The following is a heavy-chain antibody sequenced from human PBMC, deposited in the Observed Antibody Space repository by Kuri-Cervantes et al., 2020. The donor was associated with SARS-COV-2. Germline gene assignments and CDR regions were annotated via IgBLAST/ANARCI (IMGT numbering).Heavy chain of an antibody. CDR2: IYPGDSDT. CDR3: ARGLHWNYGTYYYYYYMDV. D-gene: IGHD1-7*01. J-gene: IGHJ6*03. V-gene: IGHV5-51*01. Sequence: GESLKISCKGSGYSFTSYWIDWVRQMPGKGPEWMGIIYPGDSDTRYSPSFQGQVTISADKSISTAYLQWSSLKASDTAMYYCARGLHWNYGTYYYYYYMDVWGKGTTVTSP. CDR1: GYSFTSYW.